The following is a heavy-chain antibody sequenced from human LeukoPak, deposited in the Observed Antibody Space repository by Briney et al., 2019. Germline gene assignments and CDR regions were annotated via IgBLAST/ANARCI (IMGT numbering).Heavy chain of an antibody. V-gene: IGHV4-4*02. CDR3: ARVIPHGWRQSDH. J-gene: IGHJ4*02. CDR1: SDSFSTSHW. D-gene: IGHD6-19*01. Sequence: SETLSLTCAVSSDSFSTSHWWNWVRQSPGEGLEWIGEVSVEGSRNYNPSLKSRVTMSLDKSKNQFSLSLYSVTAADTAVYYCARVIPHGWRQSDHWGQGILAVVSS. CDR2: VSVEGSR.